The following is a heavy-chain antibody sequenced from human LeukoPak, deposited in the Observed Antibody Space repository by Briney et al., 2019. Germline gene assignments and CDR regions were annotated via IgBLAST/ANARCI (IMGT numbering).Heavy chain of an antibody. J-gene: IGHJ6*02. Sequence: ASVKVSCKASGYTFTSYDINWVRQATGQGLEWMGWMNPNSGNTGYAQKFQGRVTMTRNTSISTAYMELSSLRFEDTAVYYCARGRRDGYNSGRLKFGMDVWGQGTTVIVSS. V-gene: IGHV1-8*01. CDR1: GYTFTSYD. CDR2: MNPNSGNT. CDR3: ARGRRDGYNSGRLKFGMDV. D-gene: IGHD5-24*01.